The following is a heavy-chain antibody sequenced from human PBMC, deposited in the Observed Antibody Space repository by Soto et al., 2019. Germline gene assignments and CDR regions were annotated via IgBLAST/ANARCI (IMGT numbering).Heavy chain of an antibody. CDR1: GFTFSSYS. Sequence: EVQLVESGGGLVKPGGSLRLSCAASGFTFSSYSMNWVRQAPGKGLEWVSSISSSSSYIYYADSVKGRFTISRDNAKNSLYLQMNSLRAEDTAAYYCARARPTYYYDSSGYFLAFDIWGQGTMVTVSS. CDR2: ISSSSSYI. D-gene: IGHD3-22*01. V-gene: IGHV3-21*01. CDR3: ARARPTYYYDSSGYFLAFDI. J-gene: IGHJ3*02.